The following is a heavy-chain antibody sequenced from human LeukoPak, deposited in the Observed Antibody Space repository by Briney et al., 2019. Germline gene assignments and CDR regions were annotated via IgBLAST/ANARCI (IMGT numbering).Heavy chain of an antibody. CDR2: IYHSGGT. D-gene: IGHD2-8*01. J-gene: IGHJ6*03. Sequence: SETLSLTCAVSGGSISSSNWGSWVRQPPGKGLEWIGEIYHSGGTNYNPSLKSRITISVDKSQNQFSLKVNSLTAADTAVYYCATNGYYCMDVWGKGTTVTVSS. CDR1: GGSISSSNW. CDR3: ATNGYYCMDV. V-gene: IGHV4-4*02.